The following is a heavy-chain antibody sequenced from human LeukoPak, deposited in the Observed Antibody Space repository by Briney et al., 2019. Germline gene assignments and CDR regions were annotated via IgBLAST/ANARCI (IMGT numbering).Heavy chain of an antibody. J-gene: IGHJ4*02. CDR2: IIPIFGTA. Sequence: SVKVSCKASGGTFSSYAISWVRQAPGQGLECMGGIIPIFGTANYAQKFQGRVTITADKSTSTAYMELSSLRSEDTAVYYCARNRGYSYGQFDYWGQGTLVTVSS. CDR1: GGTFSSYA. D-gene: IGHD5-18*01. V-gene: IGHV1-69*06. CDR3: ARNRGYSYGQFDY.